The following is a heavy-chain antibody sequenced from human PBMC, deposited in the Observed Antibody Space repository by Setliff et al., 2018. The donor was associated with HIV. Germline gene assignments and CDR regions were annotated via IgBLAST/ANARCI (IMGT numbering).Heavy chain of an antibody. V-gene: IGHV4-39*07. J-gene: IGHJ1*01. D-gene: IGHD3-3*01. CDR3: ARGAGNPHWYYDTWSGPRSGYLQH. Sequence: SETLSLTCSVSDGSISSSNYYWGWIRQPPGKGLEWIGSVYYSGSTNYNPSLKSRLTISVDTSKNQFSLKLSSVTAADTAIYYCARGAGNPHWYYDTWSGPRSGYLQHWGQGTLVTVSS. CDR2: VYYSGST. CDR1: DGSISSSNYY.